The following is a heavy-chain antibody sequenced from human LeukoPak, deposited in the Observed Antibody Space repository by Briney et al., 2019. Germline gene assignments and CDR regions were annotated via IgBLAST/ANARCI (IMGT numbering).Heavy chain of an antibody. D-gene: IGHD3-22*01. CDR3: ARLLDNDISGDPDTFDV. Sequence: SETLSLTCTVSGGSLSGHYWSWIRQPPGKRLKWIGYVSYTGRTKYNPSLQSRVTISIDTSKSQFCLKLTSVTSADTAVYSCARLLDNDISGDPDTFDVWGQGTTVIVSS. V-gene: IGHV4-59*11. CDR1: GGSLSGHY. CDR2: VSYTGRT. J-gene: IGHJ3*01.